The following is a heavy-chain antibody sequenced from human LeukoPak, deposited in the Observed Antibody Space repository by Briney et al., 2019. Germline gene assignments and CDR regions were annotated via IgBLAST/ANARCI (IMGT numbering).Heavy chain of an antibody. Sequence: GESLKISCKGSGYTFTSYWIGWVRQMPGKGLEWMGIIYPGDSDTRYSPSSQGQVTMSVDRSITTAYLQWSSLKASDTAIYYCARKTGGSGTYKGVFDIWGQGTMVTVSS. CDR1: GYTFTSYW. CDR2: IYPGDSDT. CDR3: ARKTGGSGTYKGVFDI. J-gene: IGHJ3*02. D-gene: IGHD3-10*01. V-gene: IGHV5-51*01.